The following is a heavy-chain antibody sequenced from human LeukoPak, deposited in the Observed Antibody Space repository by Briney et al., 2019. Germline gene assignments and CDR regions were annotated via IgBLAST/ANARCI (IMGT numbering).Heavy chain of an antibody. D-gene: IGHD6-25*01. CDR2: IYYSGST. Sequence: SETLSLTCAVYGGSFSNYYWSWIRQPPGKGLEWIGYIYYSGSTNYNPSLKSRVTISVDTSKNQFSLKLTSVTAADTAVYYCARHKLAATAANWFDPWGQGTLVTVSS. CDR3: ARHKLAATAANWFDP. CDR1: GGSFSNYY. J-gene: IGHJ5*02. V-gene: IGHV4-59*08.